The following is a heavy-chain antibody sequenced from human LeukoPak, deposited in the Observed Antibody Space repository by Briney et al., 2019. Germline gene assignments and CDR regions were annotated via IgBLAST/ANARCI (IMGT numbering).Heavy chain of an antibody. J-gene: IGHJ6*03. CDR2: IYNSGST. CDR1: GGSISSHY. V-gene: IGHV4-59*11. D-gene: IGHD3-10*01. CDR3: ARSISHYYGSGSYQYYFYYMDV. Sequence: SETLSLTCTVPGGSISSHYWSWIRQPPGKGLEWIGYIYNSGSTNYNPSLKSRVTLSVDTSKNQFSLKLSSVTAADTAVYHCARSISHYYGSGSYQYYFYYMDVWGKGTTVTISS.